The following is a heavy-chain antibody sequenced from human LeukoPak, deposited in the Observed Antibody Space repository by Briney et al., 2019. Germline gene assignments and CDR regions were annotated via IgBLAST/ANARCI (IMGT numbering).Heavy chain of an antibody. CDR2: IHYSGNT. Sequence: SETLSLTCTVSGDSVRTNNYYWSWIRQPPGEGLEWIGYIHYSGNTNYNTSLKSRVTISVDTSKSQFSLKLSSVTAADTAVYYCARLTRRSGSYFENWGQGTLVTVSS. CDR3: ARLTRRSGSYFEN. V-gene: IGHV4-61*01. CDR1: GDSVRTNNYY. J-gene: IGHJ4*02. D-gene: IGHD1-1*01.